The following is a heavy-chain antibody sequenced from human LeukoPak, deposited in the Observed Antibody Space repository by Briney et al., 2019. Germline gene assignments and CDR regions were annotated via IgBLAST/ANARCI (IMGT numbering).Heavy chain of an antibody. CDR2: ISGSGGST. V-gene: IGHV3-23*01. Sequence: GGSLSLFCAASGFTFSSYAMSWARDAPGKGLEWVSAISGSGGSTYYADSVKGRFTISRDNSKNTLYLQMNSLRAEDTAVYYCAKVAGGDYDLLDDYWGQGTLVTVSS. CDR1: GFTFSSYA. D-gene: IGHD4-17*01. CDR3: AKVAGGDYDLLDDY. J-gene: IGHJ4*02.